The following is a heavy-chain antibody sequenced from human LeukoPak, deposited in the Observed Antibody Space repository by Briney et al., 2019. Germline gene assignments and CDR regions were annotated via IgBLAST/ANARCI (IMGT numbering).Heavy chain of an antibody. V-gene: IGHV4-34*01. D-gene: IGHD3-10*01. Sequence: PSETLSLTCAVYGASFSGYYWSWIRQPPGKGLEWIGEINHSGSTNYNPSLKSRVTISVDTSKNQFSLKLSSVTAADTAVYYCAASGSGSSDYWGQGTLVTVSS. CDR2: INHSGST. CDR3: AASGSGSSDY. CDR1: GASFSGYY. J-gene: IGHJ4*02.